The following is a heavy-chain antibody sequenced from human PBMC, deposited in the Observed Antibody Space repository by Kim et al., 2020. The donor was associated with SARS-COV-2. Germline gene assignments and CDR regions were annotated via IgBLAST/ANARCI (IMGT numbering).Heavy chain of an antibody. CDR1: GFTFSSYS. D-gene: IGHD6-6*01. CDR2: ISSSSSYI. V-gene: IGHV3-21*01. J-gene: IGHJ4*02. CDR3: ARELWGSSSTLDY. Sequence: GGSLRLSCAASGFTFSSYSMNWVRQAPGKGLEWVSSISSSSSYIYYADSVKGRFTISRDNAKNSLYLQMNSLRAEDTAVYYCARELWGSSSTLDYWGQGTLVTVSS.